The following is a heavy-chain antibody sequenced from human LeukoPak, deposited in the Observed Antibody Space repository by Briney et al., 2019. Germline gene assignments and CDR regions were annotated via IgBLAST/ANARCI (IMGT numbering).Heavy chain of an antibody. CDR3: GKDRSHYGSGSAFDY. V-gene: IGHV3-11*04. J-gene: IGHJ4*02. Sequence: GGSLRLSCAASGFTFSDYYMSWIRQAPGKGLEWVSYISSSGSTIYYADSVKGRFTISRDNAKNSLYLQMNSLRAEDTAVYYCGKDRSHYGSGSAFDYWGQGTLVTVSS. CDR1: GFTFSDYY. D-gene: IGHD3-10*01. CDR2: ISSSGSTI.